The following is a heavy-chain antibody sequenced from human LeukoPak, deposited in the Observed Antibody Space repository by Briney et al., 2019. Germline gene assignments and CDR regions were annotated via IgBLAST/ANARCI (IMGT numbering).Heavy chain of an antibody. J-gene: IGHJ6*03. Sequence: PSGTLSLTCTVSGGSISSSSYYWGWIRQPPGKGLEWIGSIYYSGSTYYNPSLKSRVTISVDTSKNQFSLKLSSVTAADTAVYYCARGRGYSGYGLLGYYYMDVWGKGTTVTVSS. CDR1: GGSISSSSYY. D-gene: IGHD5-12*01. CDR2: IYYSGST. CDR3: ARGRGYSGYGLLGYYYMDV. V-gene: IGHV4-39*01.